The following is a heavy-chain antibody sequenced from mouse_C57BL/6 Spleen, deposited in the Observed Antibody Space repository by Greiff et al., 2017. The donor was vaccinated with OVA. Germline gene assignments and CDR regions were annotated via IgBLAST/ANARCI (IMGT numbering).Heavy chain of an antibody. V-gene: IGHV1-82*01. CDR1: GYAFSSSW. D-gene: IGHD3-2*02. J-gene: IGHJ3*01. CDR3: ASSGYVSLAY. Sequence: QVQLQQSGPELVKPGASVKISCKASGYAFSSSWMNWVKQRPGKGLEWIGRIYPGDGDTNYNGKFKGKATLTADKSSSTAYMQLSSLTSEDSAVYFCASSGYVSLAYWGQGTLVTVSA. CDR2: IYPGDGDT.